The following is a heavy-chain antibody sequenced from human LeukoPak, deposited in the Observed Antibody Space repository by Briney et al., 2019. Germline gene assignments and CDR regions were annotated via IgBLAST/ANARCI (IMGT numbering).Heavy chain of an antibody. CDR3: TRWGVAGTENYYGMDV. CDR1: GFTFSGSA. CDR2: IRSKANSYAT. V-gene: IGHV3-73*01. Sequence: GALRLSCAASGFTFSGSAMHGVRRASGKGLEWVGRIRSKANSYATAYAASVKGRFTISRDDSKNTAYLQMDSLKTEDTAVYYCTRWGVAGTENYYGMDVWGQGTTVTVSS. D-gene: IGHD6-19*01. J-gene: IGHJ6*02.